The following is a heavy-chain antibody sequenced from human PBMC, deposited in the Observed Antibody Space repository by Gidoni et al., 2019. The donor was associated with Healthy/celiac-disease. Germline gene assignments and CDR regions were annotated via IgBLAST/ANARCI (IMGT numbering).Heavy chain of an antibody. J-gene: IGHJ4*02. CDR2: IYYSGST. CDR3: ARGARYYDSSGYSEYFDY. D-gene: IGHD3-22*01. Sequence: QLQLQESGPGLVKPSATLSLTCTVSGGSISSSSSYWGWIRQPPGQGLKWIGVIYYSGSTYYTPSLKSRVTISVHTSNNHFSLKLSSVTAADTAVYYCARGARYYDSSGYSEYFDYWGQGTLVTVSS. V-gene: IGHV4-39*07. CDR1: GGSISSSSSY.